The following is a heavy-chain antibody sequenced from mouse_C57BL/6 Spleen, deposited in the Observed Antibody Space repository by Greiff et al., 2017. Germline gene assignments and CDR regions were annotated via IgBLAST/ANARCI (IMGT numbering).Heavy chain of an antibody. CDR2: IYPGSGNT. J-gene: IGHJ3*01. Sequence: VKLVESGPELVKPGASVKISCKASGYSFTSYYIHWVKQRPGQGLEWIGWIYPGSGNTKYNEKFKGKATLTADTSSSTAYMQLSSLTSEDSAVYYCARGSSFAYWGQGTLVTVSA. D-gene: IGHD1-1*01. CDR1: GYSFTSYY. CDR3: ARGSSFAY. V-gene: IGHV1-66*01.